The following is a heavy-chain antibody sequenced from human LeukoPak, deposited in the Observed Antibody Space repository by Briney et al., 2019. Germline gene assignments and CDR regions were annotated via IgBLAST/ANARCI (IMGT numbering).Heavy chain of an antibody. D-gene: IGHD5-24*01. V-gene: IGHV3-30*18. CDR3: AKDRGWLQPDY. CDR1: GFTVSSNY. Sequence: PGGSLRLSCAASGFTVSSNYMSWVRQAPGKGLEWVAVISYDGSNKYYADSVKGRFTISRDNSKNTLYLQMNSLRAEDTAVYYCAKDRGWLQPDYWGQGTLVTVSS. J-gene: IGHJ4*02. CDR2: ISYDGSNK.